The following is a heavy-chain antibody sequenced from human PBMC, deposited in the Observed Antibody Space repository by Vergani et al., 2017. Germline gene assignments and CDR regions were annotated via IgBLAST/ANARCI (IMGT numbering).Heavy chain of an antibody. V-gene: IGHV3-9*01. CDR2: ISWNSGSI. D-gene: IGHD5-18*01. CDR1: GFTFDDYA. J-gene: IGHJ5*02. CDR3: AKDISDTAMATGWFDP. Sequence: EVQLVESGEGLVQPGRSLRLSCAASGFTFDDYAMHWVRQAPGKGLEWVSGISWNSGSIGYADSVKGRFTISRDNAKNSLYLQMNSLRAEDTALYYCAKDISDTAMATGWFDPWGQGTLVTVSS.